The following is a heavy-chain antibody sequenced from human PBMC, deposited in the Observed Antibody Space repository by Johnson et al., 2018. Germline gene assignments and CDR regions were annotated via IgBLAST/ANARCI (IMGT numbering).Heavy chain of an antibody. D-gene: IGHD6-13*01. CDR1: GFTFSSYA. Sequence: QVQLVESGGGVVQPGRSLRLSCAASGFTFSSYAMHWVRQAPGKGLEWVAVISYDGSNKYYTDSVKGRFTIYRDNSKNTLYLQMNSLRAEDTAGYYCARDWVAAAGHEYFQHWGQGTLVTVSS. V-gene: IGHV3-30-3*01. CDR2: ISYDGSNK. CDR3: ARDWVAAAGHEYFQH. J-gene: IGHJ1*01.